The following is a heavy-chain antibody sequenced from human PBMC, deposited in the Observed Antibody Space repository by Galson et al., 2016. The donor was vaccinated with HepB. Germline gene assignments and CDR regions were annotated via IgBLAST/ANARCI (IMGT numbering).Heavy chain of an antibody. CDR3: AKLGEVIGWYGHH. Sequence: SLRLSCAASGFNVGNYALSWVRQAPGKGLEWVATLSDTGTRRDYADSVKGRFTISRDRSKNTLDGQMNSLRAEDTGVYYCAKLGEVIGWYGHHWGQGTLVTVSS. D-gene: IGHD6-19*01. CDR2: LSDTGTRR. V-gene: IGHV3-23*01. J-gene: IGHJ1*01. CDR1: GFNVGNYA.